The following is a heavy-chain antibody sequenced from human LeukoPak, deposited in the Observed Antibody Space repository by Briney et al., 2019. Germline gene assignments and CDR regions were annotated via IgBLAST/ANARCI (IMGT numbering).Heavy chain of an antibody. J-gene: IGHJ4*02. CDR2: INPKSGGT. D-gene: IGHD5-12*01. Sequence: ASVKVSCKASGYIFTDYYLHWVRQAPGRGLEWMAWINPKSGGTKYAQKFQGRVTMTRDTSISTVYMELSSLRSEDTAMYYCAREGEIGYDLSDYWGQGTLVTVSS. V-gene: IGHV1-2*02. CDR3: AREGEIGYDLSDY. CDR1: GYIFTDYY.